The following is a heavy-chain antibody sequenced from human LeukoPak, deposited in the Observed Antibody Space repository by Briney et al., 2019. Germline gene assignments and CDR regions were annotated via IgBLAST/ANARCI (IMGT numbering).Heavy chain of an antibody. D-gene: IGHD6-19*01. V-gene: IGHV3-23*01. CDR2: ISGSGGST. J-gene: IGHJ4*02. Sequence: PGGSLRLSCAASGFTFSSYAMSWVRQAPGKGLEWVSAISGSGGSTYYADSVKGRFTISRDNSKNTLYLQMNNLRAEDTAVYYCANKKGRIAVAGFPFDYWGQGTLVTVSS. CDR1: GFTFSSYA. CDR3: ANKKGRIAVAGFPFDY.